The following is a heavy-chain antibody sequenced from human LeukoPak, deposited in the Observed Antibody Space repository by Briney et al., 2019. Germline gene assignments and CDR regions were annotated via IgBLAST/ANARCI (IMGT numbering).Heavy chain of an antibody. J-gene: IGHJ6*03. CDR3: AKNPFSGHYYYYMDV. D-gene: IGHD3-10*01. V-gene: IGHV3-33*06. Sequence: PERSLRLSCAASGFAFSSYGMHWVRQAPGKGLEWVAVIWYDGSNKYYADSVKGRFTISRDNSKNTLYLQMNSLRAEDTAVYYCAKNPFSGHYYYYMDVWGKGTTVTVSS. CDR1: GFAFSSYG. CDR2: IWYDGSNK.